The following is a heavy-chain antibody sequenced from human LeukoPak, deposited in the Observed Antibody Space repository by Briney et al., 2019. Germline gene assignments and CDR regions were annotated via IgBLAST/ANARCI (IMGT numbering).Heavy chain of an antibody. J-gene: IGHJ5*02. Sequence: SETLSLTCTVSGGSIRSYYWSWIRQPPGKGLEWIGNIYYNGNTNYNPSLRSRVTISVDTSKNQFSLKVTSVTAADTAVYYCASLGDFWSGPNWFDPWGQGTLVTVSS. D-gene: IGHD3-3*01. CDR1: GGSIRSYY. V-gene: IGHV4-59*01. CDR3: ASLGDFWSGPNWFDP. CDR2: IYYNGNT.